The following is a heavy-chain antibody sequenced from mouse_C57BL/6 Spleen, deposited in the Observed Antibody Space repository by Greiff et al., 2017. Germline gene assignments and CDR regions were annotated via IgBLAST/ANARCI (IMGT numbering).Heavy chain of an antibody. CDR2: INPNYGTT. D-gene: IGHD6-1*01. V-gene: IGHV1-39*01. J-gene: IGHJ4*01. Sequence: VQLQQSGPELVKPGASVKISCKASGYSFTDYNMNWVKQSNGKSLEWIGVINPNYGTTSYNQKFKGKATLTVHQSSSTAYMQLNNLTSEDSAVYGSARTYSLLPMDYWGQGTSVTVSS. CDR1: GYSFTDYN. CDR3: ARTYSLLPMDY.